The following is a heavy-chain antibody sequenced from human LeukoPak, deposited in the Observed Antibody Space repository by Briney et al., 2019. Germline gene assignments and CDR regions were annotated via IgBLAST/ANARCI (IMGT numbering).Heavy chain of an antibody. D-gene: IGHD3-3*01. V-gene: IGHV4-34*01. CDR2: ISHSGST. CDR3: ARVEWLPNNLYYFDY. CDR1: GGSFSGYY. J-gene: IGHJ4*02. Sequence: PSETLSLTCAVYGGSFSGYYWSWIRQPPGKGLEWIGEISHSGSTNYNPSLKSRVTISVDTSKNQFSLKLSSVTAADTAVYYCARVEWLPNNLYYFDYWGQGTLVTVSS.